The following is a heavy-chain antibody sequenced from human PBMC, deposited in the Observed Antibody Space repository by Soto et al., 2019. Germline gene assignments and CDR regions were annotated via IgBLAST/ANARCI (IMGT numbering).Heavy chain of an antibody. CDR3: AKAPPLGIAVAGYSSSPPDY. Sequence: GGSLRLSCAASGITFSNYAMNWVRQAPGKGLEWVSVISGSNKYYADSVKGRFTISRDNSKNTLYLQMNSLRAEDTAVYYCAKAPPLGIAVAGYSSSPPDYWGQGTLVTVSS. CDR1: GITFSNYA. CDR2: ISGSNK. J-gene: IGHJ4*02. V-gene: IGHV3-30*18. D-gene: IGHD6-19*01.